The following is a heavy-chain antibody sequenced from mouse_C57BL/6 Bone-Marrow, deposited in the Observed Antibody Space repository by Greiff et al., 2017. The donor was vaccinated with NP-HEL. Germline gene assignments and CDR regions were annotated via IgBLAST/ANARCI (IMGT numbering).Heavy chain of an antibody. J-gene: IGHJ3*01. CDR3: AREYYGSISWFAY. D-gene: IGHD1-1*01. CDR2: IYPGDGDT. CDR1: GYAFSSSW. Sequence: QVHVKQSGPELVKPGASVKISCKASGYAFSSSWMNWVKQRPGKGLEWIGRIYPGDGDTNYNGKFKGKATLTADKSSSTPYMQLSSLTSEDSAVYFCAREYYGSISWFAYWGQGTLVTVSA. V-gene: IGHV1-82*01.